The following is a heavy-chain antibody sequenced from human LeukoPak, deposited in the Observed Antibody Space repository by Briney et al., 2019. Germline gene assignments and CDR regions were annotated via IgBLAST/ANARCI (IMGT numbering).Heavy chain of an antibody. Sequence: GASVKVSCKASGYTFTSYGISWVRQAPGQGLEWMGGIIPIFGTANYAQKFQGRVTITTDESTSTAYMELSSLRSEDTAVYYCARAHYDSSGYYFHYWGQGTLVTVSS. J-gene: IGHJ4*02. CDR3: ARAHYDSSGYYFHY. V-gene: IGHV1-69*05. CDR1: GYTFTSYG. D-gene: IGHD3-22*01. CDR2: IIPIFGTA.